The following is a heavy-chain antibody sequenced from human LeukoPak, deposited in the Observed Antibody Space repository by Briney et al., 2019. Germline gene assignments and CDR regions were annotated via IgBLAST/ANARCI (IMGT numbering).Heavy chain of an antibody. Sequence: GGSLRLSCAASGFTFSDYYMSWIRQAPGKGLEWVSYISSSGSTIYYADSVKGRFTISRDNAKNSLYLQMNSLRAEDTAVCYCARGRTYYYDSSGFAWGQGTLVTVSS. CDR2: ISSSGSTI. J-gene: IGHJ5*02. V-gene: IGHV3-11*01. CDR3: ARGRTYYYDSSGFA. CDR1: GFTFSDYY. D-gene: IGHD3-22*01.